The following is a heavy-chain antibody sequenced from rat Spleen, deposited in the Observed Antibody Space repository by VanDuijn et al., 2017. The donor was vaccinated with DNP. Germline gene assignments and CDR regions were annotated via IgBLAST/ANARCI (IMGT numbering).Heavy chain of an antibody. J-gene: IGHJ2*01. CDR2: ISSGGST. D-gene: IGHD1-2*01. CDR3: TRDDTIAAIWY. V-gene: IGHV2S12*01. CDR1: GFSLTSYG. Sequence: QVQLKESGPGLVQPSQTLSLPCTVSGFSLTSYGVNWVRQPPGKGLEWIATISSGGSTFYNSALKSRLTISRDTSKSQVFLRMNSLQTEDTAIYFCTRDDTIAAIWYWGQGVMVTVSS.